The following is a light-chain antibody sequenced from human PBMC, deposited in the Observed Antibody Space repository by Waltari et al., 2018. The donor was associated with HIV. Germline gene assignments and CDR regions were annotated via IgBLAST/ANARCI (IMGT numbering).Light chain of an antibody. CDR3: QQYGSSLYT. J-gene: IGKJ2*01. CDR2: GAS. V-gene: IGKV3-20*01. CDR1: QSVSSSY. Sequence: EIVLTQSPGTLSLSTGERATLPCRASQSVSSSYLAWYQQKPGQAPRLLIYGASSRATGIPDRFSGSGSGTDFTLTISRLEPEDFAVYYCQQYGSSLYTFGQGTKLEIK.